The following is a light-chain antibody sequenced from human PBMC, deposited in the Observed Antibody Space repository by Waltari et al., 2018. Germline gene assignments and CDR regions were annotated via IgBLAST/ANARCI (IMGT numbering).Light chain of an antibody. Sequence: DIVLTQSPAILSLSPGERASLSCRASQSVTNYLAWYQQKPGQAPRLRIYDTSNRATGIPARFSGSGFGTDFTLTISSLEPEDFAVYYCQQRRDWPLTFGGGTKVEIK. V-gene: IGKV3-11*01. CDR3: QQRRDWPLT. CDR1: QSVTNY. J-gene: IGKJ4*01. CDR2: DTS.